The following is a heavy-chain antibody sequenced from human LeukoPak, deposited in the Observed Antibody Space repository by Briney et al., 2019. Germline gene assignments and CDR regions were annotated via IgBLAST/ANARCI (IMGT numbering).Heavy chain of an antibody. J-gene: IGHJ6*03. CDR3: ARRMNWYYYYYMDV. CDR2: ISYDGSNK. Sequence: GGSLRLSCAASGFTFSSYAMHWVRQAPGKGLEWVAVISYDGSNKYYADSVKGRFTISRDNSKNTLYLQMNSLRAEDTAVYYCARRMNWYYYYYMDVWGKGTTVTVSS. CDR1: GFTFSSYA. V-gene: IGHV3-30-3*01. D-gene: IGHD1-1*01.